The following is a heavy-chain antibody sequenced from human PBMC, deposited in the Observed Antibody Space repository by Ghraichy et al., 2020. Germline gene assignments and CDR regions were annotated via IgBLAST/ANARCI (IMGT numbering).Heavy chain of an antibody. D-gene: IGHD4-23*01. CDR3: ERGRNSGFDI. Sequence: SQTLSLTCAISGDSVSSNSVAWNWIRQSPSRGLEWLGRTYYTSKWYNDYAISVKGRITINPDTSENQFSLQLSSVIPEDTAIYYCERGRNSGFDIWARGTMVIVSS. V-gene: IGHV6-1*01. CDR1: GDSVSSNSVA. J-gene: IGHJ3*02. CDR2: TYYTSKWYN.